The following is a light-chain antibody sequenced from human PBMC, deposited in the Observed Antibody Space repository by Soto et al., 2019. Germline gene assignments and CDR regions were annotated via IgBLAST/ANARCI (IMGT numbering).Light chain of an antibody. CDR2: DAS. J-gene: IGKJ4*01. CDR1: QSVGSK. V-gene: IGKV3D-15*01. CDR3: QQYGDWPGA. Sequence: EILMTQSPATLAVSPGERATLSCRASQSVGSKLAWYQQRPGQAPRLLIYDASNRATGIPARFSGSGSGTEFSLTISSLQSEDFAVYSCQQYGDWPGAFGGGTKVEIK.